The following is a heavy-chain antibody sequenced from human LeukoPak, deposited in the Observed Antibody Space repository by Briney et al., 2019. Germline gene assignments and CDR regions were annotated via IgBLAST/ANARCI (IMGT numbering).Heavy chain of an antibody. CDR3: ALRGTTALNAFDI. D-gene: IGHD1/OR15-1a*01. V-gene: IGHV3-23*01. J-gene: IGHJ3*02. Sequence: GGSLRLSCAASGFTFSYYAITWVRQAPGKGPEWVSGITDSGSRTSYADSVKGRYTISRDNSKNTLFLQMSSLRAEDTALYYCALRGTTALNAFDIWGQGTMVTVSS. CDR2: ITDSGSRT. CDR1: GFTFSYYA.